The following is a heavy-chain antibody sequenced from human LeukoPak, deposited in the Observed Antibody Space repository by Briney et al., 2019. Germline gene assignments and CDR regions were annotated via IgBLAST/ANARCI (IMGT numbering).Heavy chain of an antibody. V-gene: IGHV3-11*06. D-gene: IGHD6-25*01. CDR3: ARERRLSD. Sequence: GGSLRLSCAASGFTSSDYYMTWIRQAPGKGLEWLSYISLSSSSTIYADPVKGRFTISRDNAKNSLYLQMDSLRAEDTAVYYCARERRLSDWGQGTLVTVSS. J-gene: IGHJ4*02. CDR1: GFTSSDYY. CDR2: ISLSSSST.